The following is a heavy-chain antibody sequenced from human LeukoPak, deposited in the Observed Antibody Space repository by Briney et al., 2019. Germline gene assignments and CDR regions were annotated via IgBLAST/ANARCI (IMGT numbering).Heavy chain of an antibody. J-gene: IGHJ4*02. CDR3: ARVDIRTAFFDY. CDR1: GGSINSYY. CDR2: VYSSGST. Sequence: SETLSLTCTVSGGSINSYYWSWIRQPAGKGLEWIGRVYSSGSTGYNPSLKSRVTMSLDTSKNQFSLNLSSVTAADTAVYYCARVDIRTAFFDYWGQGTLVTVSS. V-gene: IGHV4-4*07. D-gene: IGHD5-12*01.